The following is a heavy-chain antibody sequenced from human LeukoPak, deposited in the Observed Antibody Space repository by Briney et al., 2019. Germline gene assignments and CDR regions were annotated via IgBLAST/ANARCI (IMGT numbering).Heavy chain of an antibody. D-gene: IGHD6-13*01. CDR3: AKVGDSRYSSSWYDY. J-gene: IGHJ4*02. CDR2: ISGSGGST. Sequence: GGSLRLSCAASGFTFSSYAMSWVRQAPGKGLEWVSAISGSGGSTYYADSVKGRFTISRDNSKNTLYLQMNSLRAEDTAVYYCAKVGDSRYSSSWYDYWGQGTLVTVSS. CDR1: GFTFSSYA. V-gene: IGHV3-23*01.